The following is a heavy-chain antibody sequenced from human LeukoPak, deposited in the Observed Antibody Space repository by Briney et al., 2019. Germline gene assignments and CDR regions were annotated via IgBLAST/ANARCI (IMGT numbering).Heavy chain of an antibody. V-gene: IGHV3-9*01. Sequence: GGSLRLSCAASGFTFDDYAMHWVRQAPGKGLEWVSGISWNSGSIGYADSVKGRFTISRDNAKNSLYLQMNSLRAEDTALYYCAKGRRSGSYYFDYWGQGTLVTVSS. CDR1: GFTFDDYA. D-gene: IGHD1-26*01. CDR3: AKGRRSGSYYFDY. CDR2: ISWNSGSI. J-gene: IGHJ4*02.